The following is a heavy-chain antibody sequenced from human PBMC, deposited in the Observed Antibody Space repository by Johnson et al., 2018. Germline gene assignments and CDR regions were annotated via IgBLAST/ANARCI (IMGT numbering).Heavy chain of an antibody. V-gene: IGHV1-69*01. CDR3: ARGGYQQRFGEYYYGMDV. CDR1: GGTFSSYA. CDR2: IIPIFGTA. J-gene: IGHJ6*02. D-gene: IGHD3-10*01. Sequence: QVQLVESGAEVKKPGSSVKVSCKASGGTFSSYAISWVRQAPGQGLEWMGGIIPIFGTANYAQKFQGRVTITADESTSTAYMALSSLRSEDTAVYYCARGGYQQRFGEYYYGMDVWGQGTTVTVSS.